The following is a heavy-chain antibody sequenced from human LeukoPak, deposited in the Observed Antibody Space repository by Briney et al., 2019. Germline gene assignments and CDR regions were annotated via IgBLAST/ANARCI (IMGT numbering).Heavy chain of an antibody. D-gene: IGHD1-7*01. CDR1: GGSISSYY. CDR2: VYYSGST. Sequence: SETLSLTCTVSGGSISSYYWSWIRQPPGKGLEWIGYVYYSGSTNYNPSLKSRVTISVDTSKNQFSLKLSPVTAADTAVYYCARPVTAGGELWFDPWGQGTLVTVSS. V-gene: IGHV4-59*01. CDR3: ARPVTAGGELWFDP. J-gene: IGHJ5*02.